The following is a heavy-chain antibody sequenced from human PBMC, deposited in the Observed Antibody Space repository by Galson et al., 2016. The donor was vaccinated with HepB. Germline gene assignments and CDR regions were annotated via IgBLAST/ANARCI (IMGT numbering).Heavy chain of an antibody. D-gene: IGHD3-16*01. CDR1: GGSFSDYY. V-gene: IGHV4-34*01. J-gene: IGHJ4*02. CDR2: INHDGAT. Sequence: SETLSLTCAVYGGSFSDYYWTWIRQPPGKGLEWIGEINHDGATNYKPSLKSRVIILVDTSKNQFSLKVTSLTAADTGVYYCARGSGGSDYWGQGTLVTVSS. CDR3: ARGSGGSDY.